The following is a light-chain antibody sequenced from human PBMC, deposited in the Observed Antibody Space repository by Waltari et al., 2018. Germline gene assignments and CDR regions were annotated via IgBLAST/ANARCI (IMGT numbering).Light chain of an antibody. V-gene: IGLV1-40*01. CDR1: AATIRAAHA. CDR3: QAYDASLNGAL. Sequence: QSVLTQPPSVSGAPGQRVTISCTGTAATIRAAHAVHWYQQPPGTAPKLPIFMDNIRPSGIPDRFSGSRSGTSASLTITGLQPEDEADYYCQAYDASLNGALFGGGTKVTVL. J-gene: IGLJ2*01. CDR2: MDN.